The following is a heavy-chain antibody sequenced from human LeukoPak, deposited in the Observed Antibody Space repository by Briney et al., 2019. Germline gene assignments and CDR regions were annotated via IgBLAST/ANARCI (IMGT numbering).Heavy chain of an antibody. D-gene: IGHD3-9*01. CDR3: ARGYYDTLTGYYYFDN. V-gene: IGHV4-39*07. CDR2: IYFSGST. CDR1: GGSISRSNYY. Sequence: SETLSLTCTVSGGSISRSNYYWGWIRQSPGKGLEWIGSIYFSGSTHYNPSLKSRVTISLDTSKNQYSLKLTSLTAADTAVYYCARGYYDTLTGYYYFDNWGQGTLVSVSS. J-gene: IGHJ4*02.